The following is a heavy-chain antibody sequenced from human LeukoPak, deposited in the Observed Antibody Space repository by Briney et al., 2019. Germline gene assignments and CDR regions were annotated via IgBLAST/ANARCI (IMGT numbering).Heavy chain of an antibody. V-gene: IGHV4-39*01. D-gene: IGHD2-21*01. CDR2: IYYSGST. CDR1: GGSISSGSYY. Sequence: SETLSLTCTLSGGSISSGSYYWGWIRQPPGKGLEWIGTIYYSGSTYYNPSLKSRVTISIDTSKNQFSLNLSSVTATDTAVYYCARPLLGVVGAFDPWGQGTLVTVSS. CDR3: ARPLLGVVGAFDP. J-gene: IGHJ5*02.